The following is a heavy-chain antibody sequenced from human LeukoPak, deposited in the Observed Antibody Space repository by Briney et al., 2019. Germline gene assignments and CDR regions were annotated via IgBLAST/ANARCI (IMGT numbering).Heavy chain of an antibody. V-gene: IGHV4-34*01. D-gene: IGHD1-14*01. CDR3: ARFPGGAEYRHYYYMDV. J-gene: IGHJ6*03. Sequence: SETLSLTCAVYGGSFSGYYWSWIRQPPGKGLEWIGEINHSGSTNYNPSLKSRVTISVDTSKNQFSLKLSSVTAADTAVYYCARFPGGAEYRHYYYMDVWGKGTTVTVSS. CDR1: GGSFSGYY. CDR2: INHSGST.